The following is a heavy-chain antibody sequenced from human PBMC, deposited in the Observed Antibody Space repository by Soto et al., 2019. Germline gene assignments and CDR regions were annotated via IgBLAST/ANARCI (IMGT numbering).Heavy chain of an antibody. V-gene: IGHV1-46*01. Sequence: GASVKVSCKASGYTFTSYCIHWVRQAPGQGLEGMGKINHDDGITTYAQTFQGRVTMTSDTSTNTLYMELSSLRFEDTAVYYCARDTSSWYRVDYWGQGTLVTVSS. J-gene: IGHJ4*02. CDR1: GYTFTSYC. D-gene: IGHD6-13*01. CDR3: ARDTSSWYRVDY. CDR2: INHDDGIT.